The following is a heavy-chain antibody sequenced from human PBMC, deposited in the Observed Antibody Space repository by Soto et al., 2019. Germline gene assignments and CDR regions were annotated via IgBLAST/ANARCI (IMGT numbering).Heavy chain of an antibody. V-gene: IGHV1-18*01. J-gene: IGHJ4*02. D-gene: IGHD2-2*01. Sequence: QVQLVQSGAEVKKPGASVKVSCKASGYTFTSYGISWVRQAPGQGLEWMGWISAYNGNINYEQKLQGRVTMTTDTATSTAYMELRSLKSDDTAVYYWARDRRGYCTSTSCPGFDYWGQGTLVTVSS. CDR1: GYTFTSYG. CDR2: ISAYNGNI. CDR3: ARDRRGYCTSTSCPGFDY.